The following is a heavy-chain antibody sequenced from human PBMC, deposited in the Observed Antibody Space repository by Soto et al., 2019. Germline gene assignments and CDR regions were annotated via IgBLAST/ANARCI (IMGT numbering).Heavy chain of an antibody. V-gene: IGHV3-11*01. J-gene: IGHJ3*02. CDR3: ARDSPYYDFWSGSHGFDI. CDR2: ISSSSDTM. D-gene: IGHD3-3*01. Sequence: GGSLRLSCAASGFTFSDYYMSWVRQAPGKGLEWVSSISSSSDTMYYADSVEGRFTISRDNTKNSLLLQMNSLRDEDTAVYYCARDSPYYDFWSGSHGFDIWGQGTVVTVSS. CDR1: GFTFSDYY.